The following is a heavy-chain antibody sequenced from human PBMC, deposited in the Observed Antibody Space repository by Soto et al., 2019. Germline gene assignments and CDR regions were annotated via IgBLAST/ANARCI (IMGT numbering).Heavy chain of an antibody. CDR1: GFTFSAYA. CDR3: AKWNRFVPLAD. CDR2: INGSGSTT. D-gene: IGHD1-1*01. Sequence: PGGSLRLSCAVSGFTFSAYAMTWVRQGPGKGLEWVSSINGSGSTTYYADSVKGRFTISRDNSKNTLYLQMNSLRAEDTAVYYCAKWNRFVPLADSGQGTLVIVSS. V-gene: IGHV3-23*01. J-gene: IGHJ4*02.